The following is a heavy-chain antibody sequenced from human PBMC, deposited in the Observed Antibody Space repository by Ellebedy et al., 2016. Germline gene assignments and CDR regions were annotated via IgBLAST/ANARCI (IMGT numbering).Heavy chain of an antibody. CDR3: ARRAPDGNSQAFDI. CDR2: ISISGSTT. Sequence: GGSLRLXXAGSGFSLNYYMGWFRQAPGKGLEWISYISISGSTTYYADSVKGRFTMSRDNANNSVFLQMNSLRAEDTALYYCARRAPDGNSQAFDIWGQGTMVTVSS. J-gene: IGHJ3*02. D-gene: IGHD4-23*01. V-gene: IGHV3-11*04. CDR1: GFSLNYY.